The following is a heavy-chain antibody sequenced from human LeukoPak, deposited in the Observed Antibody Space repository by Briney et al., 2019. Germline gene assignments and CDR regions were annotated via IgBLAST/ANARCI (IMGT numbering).Heavy chain of an antibody. CDR3: ARHRPSTVRGVIREFDP. CDR1: GGSISSGSYY. V-gene: IGHV4-61*02. D-gene: IGHD3-10*01. CDR2: IYTSGST. J-gene: IGHJ5*02. Sequence: SSETLSLTCTVSGGSISSGSYYWSWIRQPAGKGLEWIGRIYTSGSTNYNPSLKSRVTISVDTSKNQFSLKLSSVTAADTAVYYCARHRPSTVRGVIREFDPWGQGTLVTVSS.